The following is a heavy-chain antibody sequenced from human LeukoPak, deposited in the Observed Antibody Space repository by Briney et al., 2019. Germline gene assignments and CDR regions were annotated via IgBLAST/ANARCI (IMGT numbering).Heavy chain of an antibody. CDR2: IYPGDSDT. CDR1: GYSFASYW. CDR3: ARRVGYCSSTSCYAYFDF. Sequence: GESLKISCKGSGYSFASYWIGWVRQMPGKGLEWMGIIYPGDSDTRYSPSFQGQVTISADKSISTAYLRWSSLKASDTAMYYCARRVGYCSSTSCYAYFDFWGQGTLVTVSS. D-gene: IGHD2-2*01. V-gene: IGHV5-51*01. J-gene: IGHJ4*02.